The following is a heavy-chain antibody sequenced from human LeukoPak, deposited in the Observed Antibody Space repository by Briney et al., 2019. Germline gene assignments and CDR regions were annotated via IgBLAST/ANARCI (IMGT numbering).Heavy chain of an antibody. Sequence: ASVKVSCKASGGTFSSYAISWVRQAPGQGLEWMGGIIPIFGTANYAQKFQGRVTITADESTSTAYMELSSLRSEDTAVYYCARTPTIIAARPHWFDPWGQGTLVTVSS. J-gene: IGHJ5*02. CDR1: GGTFSSYA. CDR2: IIPIFGTA. V-gene: IGHV1-69*13. CDR3: ARTPTIIAARPHWFDP. D-gene: IGHD6-6*01.